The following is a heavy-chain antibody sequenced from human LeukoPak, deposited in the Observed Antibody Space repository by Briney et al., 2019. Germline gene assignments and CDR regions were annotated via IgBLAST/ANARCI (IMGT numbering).Heavy chain of an antibody. D-gene: IGHD3-22*01. CDR3: ARDRYDHDSSGYYEF. CDR2: IYESGST. CDR1: GGSIRGYY. J-gene: IGHJ4*02. V-gene: IGHV4-59*01. Sequence: PSETLSLTCTVSGGSIRGYYWCWIRQPPGKERHWVGYIYESGSTDYNPSLRSRVTISRDTSKNQVSLKLTSVTTADTAVYYCARDRYDHDSSGYYEFWGQGTLVTVSS.